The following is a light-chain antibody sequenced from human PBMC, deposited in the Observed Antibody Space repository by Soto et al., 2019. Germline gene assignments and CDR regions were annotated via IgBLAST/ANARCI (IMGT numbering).Light chain of an antibody. CDR3: QQYGSSPKT. Sequence: EIVLTQSPGALSLSPGERATLSCRASQSVSSSYLAWYQQKPGQAPRLLICGASSRATGIPDRFSGSGSGTDFSLTISRLEPEDFTLYYCQQYGSSPKTFGQGTKVDIK. J-gene: IGKJ1*01. V-gene: IGKV3-20*01. CDR2: GAS. CDR1: QSVSSSY.